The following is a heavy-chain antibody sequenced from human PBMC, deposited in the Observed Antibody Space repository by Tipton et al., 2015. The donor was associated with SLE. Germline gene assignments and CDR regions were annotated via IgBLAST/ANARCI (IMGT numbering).Heavy chain of an antibody. J-gene: IGHJ3*02. V-gene: IGHV5-51*01. CDR1: GYSFTSYW. CDR2: IYPGDSDT. CDR3: ARQRDPITIFGVVIILDAFDI. D-gene: IGHD3-3*01. Sequence: VQLVQSGAEVKKPGGSLKISCKGSGYSFTSYWIGWVRQMPGKGLEWMGIIYPGDSDTRYSPSFQGQVTISADKSISTAYLQWSSLKASDTAMYYCARQRDPITIFGVVIILDAFDIWGQGTMVTVSS.